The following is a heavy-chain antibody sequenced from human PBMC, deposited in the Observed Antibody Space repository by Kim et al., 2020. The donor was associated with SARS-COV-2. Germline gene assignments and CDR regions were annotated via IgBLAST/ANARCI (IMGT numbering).Heavy chain of an antibody. CDR3: ARDSGYAHLDY. D-gene: IGHD5-12*01. CDR2: T. J-gene: IGHJ4*02. V-gene: IGHV3-74*01. Sequence: TSYAASVKGRFTISRDNAKNTLYLQMNSLRAEDTAVYDCARDSGYAHLDYWGQGTLVTVSS.